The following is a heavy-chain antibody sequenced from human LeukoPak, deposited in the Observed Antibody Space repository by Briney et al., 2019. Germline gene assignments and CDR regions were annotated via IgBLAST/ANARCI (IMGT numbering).Heavy chain of an antibody. Sequence: GESLKISCQGSGYSFTSYWIGWVRQMPGKGLEWMGIIYLVDSDTTYSPSFQGQVIMSADKSISTAYLQWSSLKASDTAMYYCARRRGSPPDYYFDYWGQGTLVTVSS. CDR3: ARRRGSPPDYYFDY. CDR2: IYLVDSDT. V-gene: IGHV5-51*01. CDR1: GYSFTSYW. D-gene: IGHD3-10*01. J-gene: IGHJ4*02.